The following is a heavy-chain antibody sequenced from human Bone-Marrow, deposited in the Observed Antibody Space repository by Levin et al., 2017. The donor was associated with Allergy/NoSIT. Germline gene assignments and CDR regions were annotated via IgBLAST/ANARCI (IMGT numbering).Heavy chain of an antibody. J-gene: IGHJ3*01. CDR1: GSMFSRYV. D-gene: IGHD3-22*01. Sequence: PGGSLRLSCAVSGSMFSRYVLHWVRQAPGKGLEWVAVISHDETSIIYSDSVKGRFTISKDNSKNTLYLQMNSLRDEDTAVYYCATAGRTSGYADAFEFWGQGTMVTVSS. V-gene: IGHV3-30*04. CDR3: ATAGRTSGYADAFEF. CDR2: ISHDETSI.